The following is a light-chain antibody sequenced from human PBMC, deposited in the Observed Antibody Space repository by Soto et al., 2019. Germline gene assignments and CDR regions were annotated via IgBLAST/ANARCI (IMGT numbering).Light chain of an antibody. CDR1: TSDVGRYNY. Sequence: QSALTQPPSASGSPGQSVTISCTGTTSDVGRYNYVSWYQQHPGKAPKLTIYEVNKRPSGVPDRFSGSKSGNTASLTVSGLQAEDEADYYCSSYAGSSNVFGTGTKLTVL. CDR2: EVN. J-gene: IGLJ1*01. CDR3: SSYAGSSNV. V-gene: IGLV2-8*01.